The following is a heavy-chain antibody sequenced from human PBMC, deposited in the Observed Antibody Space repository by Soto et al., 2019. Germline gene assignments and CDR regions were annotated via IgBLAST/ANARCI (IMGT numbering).Heavy chain of an antibody. D-gene: IGHD3-10*01. CDR2: IIPILGIA. CDR3: ARFRGSYGMDV. Sequence: QVQLVQSGAEVKKPGSSVKVSCKASGGTFSSYTISWVRQAPGQGLEWMGRIIPILGIANYAQKFQGRVTITADKSTSTAYMELSSLRSEDTAVYYSARFRGSYGMDVWGQGTTVTVSS. J-gene: IGHJ6*02. V-gene: IGHV1-69*02. CDR1: GGTFSSYT.